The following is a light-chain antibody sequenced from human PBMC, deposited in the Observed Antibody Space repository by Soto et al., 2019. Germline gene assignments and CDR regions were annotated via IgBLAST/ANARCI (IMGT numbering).Light chain of an antibody. CDR2: GAS. CDR3: QQYNSWPPIT. V-gene: IGKV3-15*01. Sequence: EVVMKKYPGTLSVSPGERATLSCRASESVSSNLAWYQQRPGQAPRLVIYGASTRATGIPARFSGGGSGTEFTLTISSLQSEDFAVYYCQQYNSWPPITFGQGRRLEI. CDR1: ESVSSN. J-gene: IGKJ5*01.